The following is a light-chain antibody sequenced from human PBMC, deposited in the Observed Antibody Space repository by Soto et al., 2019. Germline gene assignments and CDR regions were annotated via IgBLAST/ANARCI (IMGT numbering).Light chain of an antibody. CDR2: WAS. CDR3: QQYYSTPIT. V-gene: IGKV4-1*01. J-gene: IGKJ5*01. Sequence: DIVMTQSPDSLAVSLGERATINCKSSQSVLYSSNNKSYLAWYQQKPGQPPKLLIYWASTRESGVPDRFSGSGSGTDFTLTISSLQAEDVEVYYCQQYYSTPITFGQGTRLEIK. CDR1: QSVLYSSNNKSY.